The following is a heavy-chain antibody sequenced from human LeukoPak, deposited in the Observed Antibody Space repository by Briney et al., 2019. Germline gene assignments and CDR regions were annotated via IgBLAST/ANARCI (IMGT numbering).Heavy chain of an antibody. CDR2: IIPILGIA. D-gene: IGHD6-13*01. J-gene: IGHJ4*02. Sequence: SVKVSCKASGGTFSSYAISWVQQAPGQGLEWMGRIIPILGIANYAQKFQGRVTITADKSTSTAYMELSSLRSEDTAVYYCARDPKAQQGRAAAGTSSTLDYWGQGTLVTVSS. V-gene: IGHV1-69*04. CDR1: GGTFSSYA. CDR3: ARDPKAQQGRAAAGTSSTLDY.